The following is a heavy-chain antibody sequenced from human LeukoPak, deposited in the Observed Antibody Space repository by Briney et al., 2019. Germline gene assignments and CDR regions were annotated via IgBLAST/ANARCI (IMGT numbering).Heavy chain of an antibody. CDR2: INPNSGGT. J-gene: IGHJ4*02. D-gene: IGHD6-6*01. CDR1: GYTFTGYY. CDR3: ARYAGEQLAQIDY. V-gene: IGHV1-2*02. Sequence: DSVKVSCKASGYTFTGYYMHWVRQAPGQGLEWMGWINPNSGGTNYAQKFQGRVTMTRDTSISTAYMELSRLRSDDTAVYYCARYAGEQLAQIDYWGQGTLVTVSS.